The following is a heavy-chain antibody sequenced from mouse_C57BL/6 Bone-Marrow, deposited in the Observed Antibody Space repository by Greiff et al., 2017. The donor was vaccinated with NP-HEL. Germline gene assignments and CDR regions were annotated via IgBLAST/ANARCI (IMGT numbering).Heavy chain of an antibody. Sequence: QVQLQQPGAELVKPGASVKMSCKASGYTFTSYWITWVKQRPGQGLEWIGDIYPGSGSTNYNEQFKSKATLTVDTSSSTAYMQLSSLTSEDSAVYDCARDYDDSSYGLDYWGQGTTLTVSS. CDR2: IYPGSGST. V-gene: IGHV1-55*01. J-gene: IGHJ2*01. D-gene: IGHD1-1*01. CDR1: GYTFTSYW. CDR3: ARDYDDSSYGLDY.